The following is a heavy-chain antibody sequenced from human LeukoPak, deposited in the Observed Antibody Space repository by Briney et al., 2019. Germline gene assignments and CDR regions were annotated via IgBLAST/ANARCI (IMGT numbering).Heavy chain of an antibody. V-gene: IGHV3-21*01. J-gene: IGHJ4*02. Sequence: PGGSLRLSCAASGFTFSTYTMNWVRQAPGQGLEWVSSISSISSYIFYADTVKGRFTISRDNAKNSLYLQMSSLRAEDTAVYYCASSPPYCSSTNCYANYWGQGTLVTVSS. CDR2: ISSISSYI. CDR3: ASSPPYCSSTNCYANY. CDR1: GFTFSTYT. D-gene: IGHD2-2*01.